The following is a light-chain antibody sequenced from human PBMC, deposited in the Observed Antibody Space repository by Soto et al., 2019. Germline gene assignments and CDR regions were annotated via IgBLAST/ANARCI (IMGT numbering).Light chain of an antibody. CDR1: QSVSSN. CDR3: QQYNNWLIT. CDR2: GAS. V-gene: IGKV3-15*01. Sequence: EIVLTQSPATLSVSPGERATLSCRASQSVSSNLAWYQQKPGQAPRLLIYGASSRATGIPVRFSGSGSGTEFTLTISSLQSEDFAVYYCQQYNNWLITFGQGTRLEI. J-gene: IGKJ5*01.